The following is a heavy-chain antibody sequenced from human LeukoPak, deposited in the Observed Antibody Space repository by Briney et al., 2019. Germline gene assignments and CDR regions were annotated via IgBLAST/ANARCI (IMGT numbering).Heavy chain of an antibody. V-gene: IGHV4-59*01. Sequence: PSETLSLTCTVSGGSISSYYWSWIRQPPGKGLEWIGYIYYSGSTNYNPSLKSRVTISVDTSKNQFSLKLSSVTAADTAVYYCARVYGSGSYLYFDYWGQGTLVTVSS. CDR2: IYYSGST. CDR3: ARVYGSGSYLYFDY. CDR1: GGSISSYY. J-gene: IGHJ4*02. D-gene: IGHD3-10*01.